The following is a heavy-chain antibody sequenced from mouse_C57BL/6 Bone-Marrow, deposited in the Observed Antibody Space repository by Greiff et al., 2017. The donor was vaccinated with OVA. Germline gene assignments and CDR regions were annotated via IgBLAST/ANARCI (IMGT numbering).Heavy chain of an antibody. D-gene: IGHD2-3*01. CDR1: GFTFSNYW. V-gene: IGHV6-3*01. J-gene: IGHJ2*01. CDR2: IRLKSDNYAT. CDR3: TYDGGGFDY. Sequence: EVQVVESGGGLVQPGGSMKLSCVASGFTFSNYWMNWVRQSPEKGLEWVAQIRLKSDNYATHYAESVKGRFTISRDDYKSSVYLQMNNLRAEDTGIYYCTYDGGGFDYWGQGTTLTVSS.